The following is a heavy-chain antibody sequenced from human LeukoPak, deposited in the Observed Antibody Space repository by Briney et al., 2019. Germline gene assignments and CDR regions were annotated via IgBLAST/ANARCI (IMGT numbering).Heavy chain of an antibody. V-gene: IGHV3-21*01. CDR1: GFNFNTYT. Sequence: GGPLRLSCAASGFNFNTYTMNWVRQAPGKGLEWVSSISSDSSYIYYADAVHGRFTVSRDNAKYSLYLQMNSLRAEDTAVYYCVRGSYGAYDYWGQGSLVTVSS. J-gene: IGHJ4*02. CDR2: ISSDSSYI. CDR3: VRGSYGAYDY. D-gene: IGHD4-17*01.